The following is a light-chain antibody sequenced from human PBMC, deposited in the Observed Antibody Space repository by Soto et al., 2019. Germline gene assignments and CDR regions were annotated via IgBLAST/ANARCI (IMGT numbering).Light chain of an antibody. Sequence: DIQMTQSPSSLSASVGDSVTITCRASQSISSYLNWYQQKPRKAPELLIYAASSLHSGVPSRFSGSGSGTYFTLTISSLQPEEFATYYCQQSYSIPFTFGQGTSLEIK. CDR3: QQSYSIPFT. V-gene: IGKV1-39*01. CDR1: QSISSY. J-gene: IGKJ2*01. CDR2: AAS.